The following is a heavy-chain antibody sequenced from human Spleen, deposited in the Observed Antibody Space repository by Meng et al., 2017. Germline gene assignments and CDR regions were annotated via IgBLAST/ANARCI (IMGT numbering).Heavy chain of an antibody. D-gene: IGHD5-18*01. CDR2: IKQDGSEK. J-gene: IGHJ4*02. V-gene: IGHV3-7*01. CDR1: GFTFSSYW. Sequence: GESLKISCAASGFTFSSYWMSWVRQAPGKGLEWVANIKQDGSEKYYVDSVKGRFTISRDNAKNSLYLEMNSLRAEDTAVYYCARDREIQLWLHSDYWGQGTLVTVSS. CDR3: ARDREIQLWLHSDY.